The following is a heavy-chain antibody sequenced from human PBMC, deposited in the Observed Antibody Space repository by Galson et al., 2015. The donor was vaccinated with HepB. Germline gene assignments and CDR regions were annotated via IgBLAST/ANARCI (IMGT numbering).Heavy chain of an antibody. V-gene: IGHV3-21*01. CDR3: ARTELDGSWFDP. J-gene: IGHJ5*02. D-gene: IGHD3/OR15-3a*01. Sequence: SLRLSCAASGFTFSRYSMNWVRQAPGKGLEWVSSISSTSTYIYYADALKGRFTISRDNAKKSMYLQMNSLKADDTAVYYCARTELDGSWFDPWGQGTLVTVSS. CDR2: ISSTSTYI. CDR1: GFTFSRYS.